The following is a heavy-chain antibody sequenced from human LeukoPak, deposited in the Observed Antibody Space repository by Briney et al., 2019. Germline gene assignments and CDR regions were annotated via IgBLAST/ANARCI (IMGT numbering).Heavy chain of an antibody. CDR1: GGSISSYY. CDR3: ARDHDGAPANWFDP. V-gene: IGHV4-4*07. D-gene: IGHD1-1*01. J-gene: IGHJ5*02. Sequence: SETLSLTCTVSGGSISSYYWSWIRQPAGKGLEWIGRIYTSGSTNYNPSLKSRVTMSVDTSKNQFSLKLSSVTAADTAVYYCARDHDGAPANWFDPWGQGTLVTVSS. CDR2: IYTSGST.